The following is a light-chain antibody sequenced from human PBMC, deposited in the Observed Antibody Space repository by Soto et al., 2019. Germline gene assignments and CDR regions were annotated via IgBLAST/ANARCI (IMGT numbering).Light chain of an antibody. CDR1: TSNVGTYKF. J-gene: IGLJ3*02. V-gene: IGLV2-23*01. CDR2: EGS. CDR3: SSYAGGSSMV. Sequence: QSALTQPASVSGSPGQSITISCTGTTSNVGTYKFVSWYQYHPGKAPKLIIYEGSKRPSGVSSRFSGSKSGNTASLTISGLQADDGDYYCSSYAGGSSMVFGGGTKVTVL.